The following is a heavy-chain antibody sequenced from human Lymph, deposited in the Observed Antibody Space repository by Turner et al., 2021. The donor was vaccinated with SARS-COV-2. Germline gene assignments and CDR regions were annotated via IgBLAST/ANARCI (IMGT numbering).Heavy chain of an antibody. CDR3: TRGETIAAHYDY. J-gene: IGHJ4*02. Sequence: QVQPVQTGAVVQKPGSSVHVSCKASGGPFSTYTCSRVRQAPGQVLVLTGGISPIFGTANYAQKFQGRVTITADESTSTAYMELSSLRSEYTAVYYCTRGETIAAHYDYWGQGTLVTVSS. D-gene: IGHD6-6*01. V-gene: IGHV1-69*01. CDR1: GGPFSTYT. CDR2: ISPIFGTA.